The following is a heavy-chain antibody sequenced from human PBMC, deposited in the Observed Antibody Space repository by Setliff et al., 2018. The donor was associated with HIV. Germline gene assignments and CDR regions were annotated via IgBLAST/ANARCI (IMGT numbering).Heavy chain of an antibody. V-gene: IGHV4-38-2*02. J-gene: IGHJ4*02. CDR1: GYSISSGYY. D-gene: IGHD2-2*01. CDR3: ARDRRRSYHFDY. CDR2: IYHSGST. Sequence: PSETLSLTCAVSGYSISSGYYWGWIRQPPGKGLEWIGSIYHSGSTYYNPSLKSRVTISADTSKKQFSLKLSSVTAADTAVYYCARDRRRSYHFDYWGQGTLVTVSS.